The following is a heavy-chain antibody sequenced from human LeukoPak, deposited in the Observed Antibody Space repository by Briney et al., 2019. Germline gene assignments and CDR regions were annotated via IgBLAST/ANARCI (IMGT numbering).Heavy chain of an antibody. J-gene: IGHJ4*02. CDR3: ARSAFLVTAPGLYYFDY. CDR2: IYNSGST. V-gene: IGHV4-4*07. D-gene: IGHD6-13*01. Sequence: SETLSLTCTVSGGSISSYYWSWIRQPAGKGLEWIGHIYNSGSTNYNPSLKGRVAMSVATSKNQFSLHLSSVTAADTAVYYCARSAFLVTAPGLYYFDYWGQGTLVAVSS. CDR1: GGSISSYY.